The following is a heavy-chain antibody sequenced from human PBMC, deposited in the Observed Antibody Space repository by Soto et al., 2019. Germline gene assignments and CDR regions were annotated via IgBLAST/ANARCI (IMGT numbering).Heavy chain of an antibody. Sequence: PSETLSLTCAVSGGSISSGGYSWSWIRQPPGKGLEWIGYIYHSGSTYYNPSLKSRVTISVDTSKNQFSLELTSVTAADTAVHYCARIQRDNALGLFDYRARGTPVPVSS. D-gene: IGHD1-20*01. CDR3: ARIQRDNALGLFDY. V-gene: IGHV4-30-2*05. J-gene: IGHJ4*02. CDR2: IYHSGST. CDR1: GGSISSGGYS.